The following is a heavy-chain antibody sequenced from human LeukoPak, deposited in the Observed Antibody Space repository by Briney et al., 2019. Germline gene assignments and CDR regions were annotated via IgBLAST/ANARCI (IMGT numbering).Heavy chain of an antibody. CDR1: GGSISSYY. D-gene: IGHD1-1*01. V-gene: IGHV4-59*01. CDR3: ARLYPSGLERRWGSLGY. Sequence: SETLSLTCTVSGGSISSYYWSWIRQPPGKGLEWIGYIYYSGSTNYNPSLKSRVTISVDTSENQFSLKLSSVTAADTAMYYCARLYPSGLERRWGSLGYWGQGTLVTVSS. CDR2: IYYSGST. J-gene: IGHJ4*02.